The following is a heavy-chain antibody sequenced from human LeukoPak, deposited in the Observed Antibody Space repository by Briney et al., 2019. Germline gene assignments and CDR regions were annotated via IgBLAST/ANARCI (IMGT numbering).Heavy chain of an antibody. CDR3: TRDVRYFDWSSPASYSEY. CDR1: GGTFSSYA. Sequence: GASVKVSCKASGGTFSSYAISWVRQAPGQGLEWMGWITTYNGNTNYAQKFQGRVTMTTDTSTATAYMELRRLGFDDTAVYYCTRDVRYFDWSSPASYSEYWGPGTLVTVSS. D-gene: IGHD3-9*01. CDR2: ITTYNGNT. V-gene: IGHV1-18*01. J-gene: IGHJ4*02.